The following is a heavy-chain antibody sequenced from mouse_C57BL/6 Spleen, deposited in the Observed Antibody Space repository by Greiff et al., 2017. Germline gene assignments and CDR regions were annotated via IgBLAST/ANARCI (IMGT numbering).Heavy chain of an antibody. D-gene: IGHD1-1*01. CDR3: CYGSTSYYAMDY. V-gene: IGHV1-64*01. J-gene: IGHJ4*01. CDR1: GYTFTSYW. Sequence: QVQLQQPGAELVKPGASVKLSCKASGYTFTSYWMHWVKQRPGQGLEWIGMIHPNSGSTNYNEKFKSKATLTVDKSSSTAYMQLSSLTSEDSAVYYCCYGSTSYYAMDYWGQGTSVTVSS. CDR2: IHPNSGST.